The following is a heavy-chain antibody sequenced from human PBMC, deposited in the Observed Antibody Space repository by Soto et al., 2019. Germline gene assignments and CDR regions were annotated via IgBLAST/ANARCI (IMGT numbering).Heavy chain of an antibody. CDR3: AKRGVDTFGLAY. J-gene: IGHJ4*02. V-gene: IGHV3-74*01. CDR2: INTDGSST. CDR1: GFTFSSFW. Sequence: EVQLVESGGGLVQPGGSLRLSCAVSGFTFSSFWMHWDRQAPGEGLVWVSRINTDGSSTSYADSVKGRFTISRDNAKNTLYLQMNSLRVEDTAMYYCAKRGVDTFGLAYWGQGTLVTVPS. D-gene: IGHD3-10*01.